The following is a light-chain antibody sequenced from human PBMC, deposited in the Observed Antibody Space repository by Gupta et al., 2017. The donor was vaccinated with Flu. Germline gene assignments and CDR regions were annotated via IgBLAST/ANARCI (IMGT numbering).Light chain of an antibody. CDR3: AAWDDGLNANV. V-gene: IGLV1-44*01. J-gene: IGLJ1*01. CDR1: GSNIGSTA. CDR2: SNN. Sequence: QSVLTQPSSAPGPPGQRVTIPCFGSGSNIGSTAVNWYQHLPGAAPKLLIYSNNQRLSGVPDRFSGSKSGTSASLAISGLQSEDEADYYCAAWDDGLNANVFGTGTKVTVL.